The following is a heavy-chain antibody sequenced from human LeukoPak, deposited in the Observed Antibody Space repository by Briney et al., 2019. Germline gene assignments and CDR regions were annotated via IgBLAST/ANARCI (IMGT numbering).Heavy chain of an antibody. D-gene: IGHD6-13*01. J-gene: IGHJ4*02. V-gene: IGHV1-2*06. Sequence: ASVKVSCKASGYTFTGYYMHWVRQAPGQGLEWMGPINPNSGGTNYAQKFQGRVTMTRDTSISTAYMELSRLRSDDTAVYYCARGGGIAAAGTIDYWGQGTLVTVSS. CDR2: INPNSGGT. CDR3: ARGGGIAAAGTIDY. CDR1: GYTFTGYY.